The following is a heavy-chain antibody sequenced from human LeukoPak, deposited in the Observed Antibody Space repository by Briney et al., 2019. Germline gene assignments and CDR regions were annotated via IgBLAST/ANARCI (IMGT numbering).Heavy chain of an antibody. J-gene: IGHJ6*03. V-gene: IGHV3-7*01. D-gene: IGHD3-3*01. Sequence: GGSLRLSCAASGFTFNNAWMSWVRQAPGKGLEWVATIKDDGSDRYYVDSVKGRFTISRDNSKNTLYLQMNSLRAEDTAVYYCARDPLRFLEWSVGYYYYYMDVWGKGTTVTVSS. CDR1: GFTFNNAW. CDR3: ARDPLRFLEWSVGYYYYYMDV. CDR2: IKDDGSDR.